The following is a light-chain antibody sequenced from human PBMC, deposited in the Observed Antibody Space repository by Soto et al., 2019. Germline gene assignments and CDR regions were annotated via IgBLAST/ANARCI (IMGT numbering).Light chain of an antibody. CDR2: DAS. V-gene: IGKV3D-20*02. CDR3: QQRTDSEIT. CDR1: QSIGSSY. J-gene: IGKJ3*01. Sequence: EVVLTQSPGTLTLSPGERATLSCRASQSIGSSYLAWYQQKPGQAPRLLIYDASNRATGIPARFSGSGSGTDFTLTISSLEPEDFAVYYCQQRTDSEITFGPGTKVDIK.